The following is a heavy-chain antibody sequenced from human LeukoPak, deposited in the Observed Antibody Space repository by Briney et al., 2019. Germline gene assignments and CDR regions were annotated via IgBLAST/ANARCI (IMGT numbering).Heavy chain of an antibody. CDR1: GYTFTSYG. J-gene: IGHJ4*02. CDR3: ARTRRDYRGYSGYDYDY. CDR2: ISAYNGNT. V-gene: IGHV1-18*01. D-gene: IGHD5-12*01. Sequence: ASVKVSCKASGYTFTSYGISWVRQAPGQGLEWMGWISAYNGNTNYAQKLQGRVTMTTDTSTSTAYMELRSLRSDDTAVYYCARTRRDYRGYSGYDYDYWGQGTLVTVSS.